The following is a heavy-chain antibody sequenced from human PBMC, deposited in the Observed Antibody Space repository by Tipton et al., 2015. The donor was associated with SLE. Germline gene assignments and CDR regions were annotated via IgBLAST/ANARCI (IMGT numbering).Heavy chain of an antibody. CDR1: GGSFSGYS. Sequence: TLSLTCAVYGGSFSGYSWSWIRQPAGKGLEWIGHIYTTGSTNYNPSLKSRVTMSVDTSKNQFSPKLRSVTAADTAVYFCARGVEGGHIVVLTADFYYHYYIDVWGKGTTVTVSS. D-gene: IGHD2-21*02. V-gene: IGHV4-59*10. J-gene: IGHJ6*03. CDR3: ARGVEGGHIVVLTADFYYHYYIDV. CDR2: IYTTGST.